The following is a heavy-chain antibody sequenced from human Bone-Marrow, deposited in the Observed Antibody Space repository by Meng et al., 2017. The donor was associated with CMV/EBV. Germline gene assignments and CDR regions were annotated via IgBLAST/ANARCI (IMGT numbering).Heavy chain of an antibody. CDR3: ARVDNADYDYGVDV. D-gene: IGHD1-1*01. CDR2: IDWNGGNT. Sequence: GGSLRLSCAASGFSFGDYAMSWVRQAPGKGLQWVTGIDWNGGNTGYADSVKGRFTISRDNAKISLDLQMNSLRAEDTAFYDCARVDNADYDYGVDVWGQGTTVTVSS. CDR1: GFSFGDYA. V-gene: IGHV3-20*01. J-gene: IGHJ6*02.